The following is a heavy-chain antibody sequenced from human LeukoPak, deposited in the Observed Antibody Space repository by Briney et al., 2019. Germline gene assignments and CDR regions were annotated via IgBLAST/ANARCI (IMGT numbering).Heavy chain of an antibody. Sequence: SETLSLTCIVPGGSISSSSYYWAWIRQSPGKGLEWIGIFSSGGSAYYNPSLTSRVSISKDTSDNQFSLRLYSVTAADTAVYYCARKQTGTMYDVWGQGTQVTVSS. V-gene: IGHV4-39*07. CDR2: FSSGGSA. J-gene: IGHJ4*02. D-gene: IGHD1-7*01. CDR3: ARKQTGTMYDV. CDR1: GGSISSSSYY.